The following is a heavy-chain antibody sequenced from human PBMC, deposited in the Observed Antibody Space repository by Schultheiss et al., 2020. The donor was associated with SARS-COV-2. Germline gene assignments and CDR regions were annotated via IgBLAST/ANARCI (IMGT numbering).Heavy chain of an antibody. V-gene: IGHV1-8*01. CDR2: MNPNSGNT. CDR1: GYTFTSYD. CDR3: AKDGSSISGIAAAGTPELD. Sequence: ASVKVSCKASGYTFTSYDINWVRQATGQGLEWMGWMNPNSGNTGYAQKFQGRVTMTRNTSISTAYMELSSLRSEDTAVYYCAKDGSSISGIAAAGTPELDWGQGTLVTVSS. D-gene: IGHD6-13*01. J-gene: IGHJ4*02.